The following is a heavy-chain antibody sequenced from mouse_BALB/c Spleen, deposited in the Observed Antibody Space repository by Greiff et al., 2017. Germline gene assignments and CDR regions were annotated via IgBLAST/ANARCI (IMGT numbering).Heavy chain of an antibody. J-gene: IGHJ3*01. CDR1: GFTFSSYT. CDR3: ASLYGGTWFAY. Sequence: EVHLVESGGGLVQPGGSLKLSCAASGFTFSSYTMSWVRQTPEKRLEWVAYISNGGGSTYYPDTVKGRFTISRDNAKNTLYLQMSSLKSEDTAMYYCASLYGGTWFAYWGQGTLVTVSA. CDR2: ISNGGGST. D-gene: IGHD1-1*01. V-gene: IGHV5-12-2*01.